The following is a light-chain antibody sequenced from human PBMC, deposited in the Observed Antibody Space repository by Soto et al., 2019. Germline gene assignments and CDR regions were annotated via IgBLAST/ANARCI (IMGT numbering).Light chain of an antibody. Sequence: QSVLTQPPSASGTPGQTVTISCSGSSSNIGSNSVNWYQQLPGAAPSLLIYSDDQRPSGVPDRFSGSKSGTSASLAISGLQSEDEADYFCAVWDETLIEVFGTWTKLTVL. CDR2: SDD. CDR1: SSNIGSNS. J-gene: IGLJ1*01. CDR3: AVWDETLIEV. V-gene: IGLV1-44*01.